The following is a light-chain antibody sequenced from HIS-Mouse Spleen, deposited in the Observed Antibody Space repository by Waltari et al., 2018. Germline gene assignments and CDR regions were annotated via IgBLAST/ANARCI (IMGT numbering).Light chain of an antibody. V-gene: IGLV2-23*01. CDR1: SSDVGIYNL. CDR2: EGS. J-gene: IGLJ3*02. CDR3: CSYAGSSTWE. Sequence: QSALTQPASVSGSPGQSITISCTGTSSDVGIYNLVPWYQQHPGKAPKLMIYEGSKRPSGVSNRFSGSKSGNTASLTISGLQAEDEADYYCCSYAGSSTWEFGGGTKLTVL.